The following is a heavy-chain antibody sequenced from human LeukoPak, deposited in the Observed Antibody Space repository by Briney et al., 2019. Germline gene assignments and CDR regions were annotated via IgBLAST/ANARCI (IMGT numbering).Heavy chain of an antibody. CDR3: ARAYDSSGYYYGLRWFDP. Sequence: GGSLRLSCAASGFTFSSHWMNWVRQAPGKGLEWVANIKQDGSEKYYVDSVKGRFTISRDNAKNSLYLQMNSLRAEDTAVYYCARAYDSSGYYYGLRWFDPWGQGTLVTVSS. J-gene: IGHJ5*02. D-gene: IGHD3-22*01. V-gene: IGHV3-7*01. CDR2: IKQDGSEK. CDR1: GFTFSSHW.